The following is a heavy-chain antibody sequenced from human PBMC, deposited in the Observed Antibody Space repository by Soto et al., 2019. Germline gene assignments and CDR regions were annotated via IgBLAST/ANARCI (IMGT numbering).Heavy chain of an antibody. Sequence: LSLTCTVSGGSITNYYWSWIRQTPGKGLEWVGSAHYSGSTQYNPSLKSRVTTSVDTSRNQISLNLTSVTAADTAVYYCARRGLGARFDYWGQGTLVTVSS. J-gene: IGHJ4*02. V-gene: IGHV4-59*01. CDR3: ARRGLGARFDY. CDR2: AHYSGST. D-gene: IGHD1-26*01. CDR1: GGSITNYY.